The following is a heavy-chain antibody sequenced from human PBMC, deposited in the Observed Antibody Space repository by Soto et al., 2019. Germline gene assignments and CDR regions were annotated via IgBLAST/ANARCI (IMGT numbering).Heavy chain of an antibody. D-gene: IGHD1-7*01. CDR3: GRDKTTCLFDY. CDR2: INHSGST. Sequence: QVQLQQWGAGLLKPSETLSLTCAVYGGSFSGYYWTWIRQPPGTGLEWIGEINHSGSTNYNPSLKSRVTISVDTSKNQFSVKLTSVTAADTAVYCCGRDKTTCLFDYWGQGTLVTVSS. J-gene: IGHJ4*01. CDR1: GGSFSGYY. V-gene: IGHV4-34*01.